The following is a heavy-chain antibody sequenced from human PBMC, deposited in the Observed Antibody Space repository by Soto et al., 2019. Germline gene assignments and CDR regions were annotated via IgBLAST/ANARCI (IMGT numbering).Heavy chain of an antibody. V-gene: IGHV3-30-3*01. J-gene: IGHJ4*02. CDR2: ISYDGSNK. CDR3: ARDRTLGGPNARFDY. CDR1: GFTFSSYA. D-gene: IGHD3-3*01. Sequence: QVRLVESGGGVVQPGRSLRLSCAASGFTFSSYAMHWVRQAPGKGLEWVAVISYDGSNKYYADSVKGRFTISRDNSKNTLYLQMNSLRAEDTAVYYCARDRTLGGPNARFDYWGQGTLVTVSS.